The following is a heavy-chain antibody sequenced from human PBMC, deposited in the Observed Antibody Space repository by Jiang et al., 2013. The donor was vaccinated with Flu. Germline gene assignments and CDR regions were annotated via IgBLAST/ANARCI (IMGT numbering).Heavy chain of an antibody. V-gene: IGHV4-39*01. J-gene: IGHJ4*02. CDR1: GASISSGTYY. D-gene: IGHD6-13*01. Sequence: PGLVKPSETLSLSCTVSGASISSGTYYWGSRIRQAPGKGLEWIGSISKSGDIYNNPSLKSRVTISVDPSKNHFSLRLSSVTAADTALYYCARHGGRRSSSWLNSLDYWGQGSLVTVSS. CDR2: ISKSGDI. CDR3: ARHGGRRSSSWLNSLDY.